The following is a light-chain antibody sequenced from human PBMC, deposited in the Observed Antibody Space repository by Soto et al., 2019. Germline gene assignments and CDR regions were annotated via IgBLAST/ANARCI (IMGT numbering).Light chain of an antibody. CDR1: SSDVGGYNY. CDR3: CAFTTSSTYV. Sequence: QSALTQPASVSGSPGQSITISCTGTSSDVGGYNYVSWYQQYPGKAPNVMIYDVTNRPSGVSNRFSGSRSGNTASLTISGLQAEDEADYYCCAFTTSSTYVFGTGTKVTVL. CDR2: DVT. V-gene: IGLV2-14*01. J-gene: IGLJ1*01.